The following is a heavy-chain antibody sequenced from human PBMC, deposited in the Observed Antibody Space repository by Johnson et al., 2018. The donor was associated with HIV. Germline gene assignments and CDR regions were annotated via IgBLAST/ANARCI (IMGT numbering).Heavy chain of an antibody. V-gene: IGHV3-30-3*01. J-gene: IGHJ3*02. CDR3: AREGEWWLVGGGAFDI. D-gene: IGHD6-19*01. CDR1: GFSFSSYA. CDR2: ILHDGSKK. Sequence: QVQLVESGGGVVQPGRSLRLSCAASGFSFSSYAFHWVRQAPGKGLEWVAGILHDGSKKYYADSVKGRFTISRDNSNNTLYVQMKSLRADDTALYYCAREGEWWLVGGGAFDIWGKGTMVTVST.